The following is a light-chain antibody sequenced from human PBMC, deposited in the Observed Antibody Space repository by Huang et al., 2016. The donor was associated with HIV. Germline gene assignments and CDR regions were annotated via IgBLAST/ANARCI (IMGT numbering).Light chain of an antibody. CDR2: GAS. CDR1: QAISYY. Sequence: DIQMTQSPSFMSASVGDRVTITCRASQAISYYLAWYQQKPGKTPELLISGASTLESGVPTRFSGGGSGTDFRLTLSSLQPEDVATYYCQQYSIPPYAFGQGTKL. J-gene: IGKJ2*01. CDR3: QQYSIPPYA. V-gene: IGKV1-27*01.